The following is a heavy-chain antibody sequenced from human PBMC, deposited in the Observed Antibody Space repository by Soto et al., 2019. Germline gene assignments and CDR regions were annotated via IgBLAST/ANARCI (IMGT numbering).Heavy chain of an antibody. V-gene: IGHV3-30-3*01. CDR2: ISYDGSNK. CDR1: GFTFSSYA. Sequence: QVQLVESGGGVVQPGRSLRLSCAASGFTFSSYAMHWVRQAPGKGLEWVAVISYDGSNKYYADSVKGRFTISRDNSKNTLYLQMNSLRAEDTAVYYCAARLRGELLGFAIDYWGQGTLVTVSS. D-gene: IGHD1-26*01. CDR3: AARLRGELLGFAIDY. J-gene: IGHJ4*02.